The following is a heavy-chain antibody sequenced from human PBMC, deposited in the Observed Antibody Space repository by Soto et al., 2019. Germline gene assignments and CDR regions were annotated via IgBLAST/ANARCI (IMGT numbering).Heavy chain of an antibody. Sequence: QVHLQQWGAGLLKPSETLSLTCGVYGGSLRGSYWSWIRQPPGKALEWLGKVTHSGSTTFNPSLNSRVSVSVDTSDIQFSLILTSVTAAYTAVYYCARGHIPVYGPVPDYFDSWGQGTLVTVSS. V-gene: IGHV4-34*02. CDR2: VTHSGST. CDR1: GGSLRGSY. J-gene: IGHJ4*02. D-gene: IGHD2-21*01. CDR3: ARGHIPVYGPVPDYFDS.